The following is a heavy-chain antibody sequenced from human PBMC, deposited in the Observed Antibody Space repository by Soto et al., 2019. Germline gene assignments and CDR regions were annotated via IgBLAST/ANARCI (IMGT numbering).Heavy chain of an antibody. CDR1: GYTFTSCG. D-gene: IGHD4-17*01. CDR3: ARGTTVETGSY. J-gene: IGHJ4*02. CDR2: ISAYNGNT. V-gene: IGHV1-18*01. Sequence: ASVKASSKASGYTFTSCGISWARQAPGQGLEWMGWISAYNGNTNYAQKLQGRVTMTTDTSTSTAYMELRSLRSDDTAVYYCARGTTVETGSYWGQGTLVTVSS.